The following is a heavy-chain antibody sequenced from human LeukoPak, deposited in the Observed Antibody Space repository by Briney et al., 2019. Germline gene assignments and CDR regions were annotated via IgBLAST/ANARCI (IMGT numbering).Heavy chain of an antibody. V-gene: IGHV3-30-3*01. CDR3: SSYPTDSPY. D-gene: IGHD2-15*01. CDR2: ISYDGSNK. CDR1: GFTFSSYA. Sequence: PGGSLRLSCAASGFTFSSYAMHWVRQAPGKGLEWVAVISYDGSNKYYADSVKGRFTISRDNSKNTLYLQMNSLRAEDTAVYYCSSYPTDSPYWGQGTLVTVS. J-gene: IGHJ4*02.